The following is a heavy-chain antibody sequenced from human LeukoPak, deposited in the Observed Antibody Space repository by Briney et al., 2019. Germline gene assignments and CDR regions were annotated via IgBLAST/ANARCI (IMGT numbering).Heavy chain of an antibody. CDR1: GFTFSSYR. V-gene: IGHV3-21*01. Sequence: GGSLRLSCAASGFTFSSYRMNWVRQAPGKGLEWVSSISSSSSYIYYADSVKGRFTISRDNAKNSLYLQMNSLRAEDTAVYYCARGKDIVVVPAAIDYWGQGTLVTVSS. D-gene: IGHD2-2*01. J-gene: IGHJ4*02. CDR2: ISSSSSYI. CDR3: ARGKDIVVVPAAIDY.